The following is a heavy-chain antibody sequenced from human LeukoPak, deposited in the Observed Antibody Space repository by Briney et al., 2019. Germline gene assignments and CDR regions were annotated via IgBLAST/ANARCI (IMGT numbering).Heavy chain of an antibody. CDR3: ARALELREGYYYYMDV. V-gene: IGHV4-34*01. J-gene: IGHJ6*03. D-gene: IGHD1-7*01. CDR2: INHSGST. Sequence: SETLSLTCAVYGGSFSGYYWSWIRQPPGKGLEWIGEINHSGSTNYNPSLKSRVPISVDTSKNQFSLKLSSVTAADTAVYYCARALELREGYYYYMDVWGKGTTVTVSS. CDR1: GGSFSGYY.